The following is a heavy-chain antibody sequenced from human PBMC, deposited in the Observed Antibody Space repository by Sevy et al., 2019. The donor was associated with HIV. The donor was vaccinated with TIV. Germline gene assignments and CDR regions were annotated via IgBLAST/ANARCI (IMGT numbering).Heavy chain of an antibody. V-gene: IGHV4-31*03. J-gene: IGHJ5*02. D-gene: IGHD6-19*01. Sequence: SETLSLTCTVSGVSINSGGDYWSWIRPQPGKGLEWIGYIYNSGSTYYNPSLESRITISDATSKNQFSLKLTSVTAADTAVYYCARGREKYDGGSGLVDPGGQGTRFT. CDR2: IYNSGST. CDR3: ARGREKYDGGSGLVDP. CDR1: GVSINSGGDY.